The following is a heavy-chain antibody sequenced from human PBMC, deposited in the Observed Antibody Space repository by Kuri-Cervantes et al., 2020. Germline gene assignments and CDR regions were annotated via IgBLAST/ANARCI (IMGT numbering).Heavy chain of an antibody. J-gene: IGHJ5*02. Sequence: SWIRQAPGKGLEWVAHIFSNDEKSYSTSLKSRLTISKDTSKSQVVLTMTNMDPVDTATYYCAHEWVSRYFDTSGTRGWFDPWGQGTLVTVSS. CDR2: IFSNDEK. V-gene: IGHV2-26*01. CDR3: AHEWVSRYFDTSGTRGWFDP. D-gene: IGHD3-9*01.